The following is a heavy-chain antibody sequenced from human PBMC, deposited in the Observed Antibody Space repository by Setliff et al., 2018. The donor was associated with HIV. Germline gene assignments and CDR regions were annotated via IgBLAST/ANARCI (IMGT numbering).Heavy chain of an antibody. CDR2: INHSGST. Sequence: ETLSLTCTVSGDSITSHYWSWIRQPPGKGLEWIGEINHSGSTSYNPSLKSRVTISVDTSKNQFSLKLSSVTAADTAVYYCARHSPSDYWGQGTLVTVSS. CDR3: ARHSPSDY. CDR1: GDSITSHY. V-gene: IGHV4-59*08. J-gene: IGHJ4*02.